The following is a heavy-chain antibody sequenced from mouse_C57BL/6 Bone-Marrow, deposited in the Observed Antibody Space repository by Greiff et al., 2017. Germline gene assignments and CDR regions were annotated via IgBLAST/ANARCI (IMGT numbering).Heavy chain of an antibody. J-gene: IGHJ4*01. CDR3: ARWDYDAMDY. CDR1: GFNIKDYY. CDR2: IDPEDGET. Sequence: VHVKQSGAELVKPGASVKLSCTASGFNIKDYYMHWVKQRTEQGLEWIGRIDPEDGETKYAPKFPGKATITADTSSNTAYLQLSSLTSEDTAVYYCARWDYDAMDYWGQGTSVTVSS. V-gene: IGHV14-2*01. D-gene: IGHD1-1*02.